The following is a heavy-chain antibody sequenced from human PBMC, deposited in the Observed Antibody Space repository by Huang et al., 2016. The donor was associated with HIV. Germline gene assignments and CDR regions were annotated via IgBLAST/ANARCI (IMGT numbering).Heavy chain of an antibody. CDR3: ARRYNSRRDY. CDR2: INHSGNT. J-gene: IGHJ4*02. D-gene: IGHD3-22*01. V-gene: IGHV4-34*02. Sequence: QVQLEQWGAGLLKASETLSLTCAVYGGSFSGYYWTWLRQSPGKGVDGGGEINHSGNTNYNPSLKSRVNMSVDTAKSQFSLYLTSLSAADTGTYFCARRYNSRRDYWGRGTLVTV. CDR1: GGSFSGYY.